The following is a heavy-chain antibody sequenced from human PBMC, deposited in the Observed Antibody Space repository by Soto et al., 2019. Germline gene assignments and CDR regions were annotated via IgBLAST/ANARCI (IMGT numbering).Heavy chain of an antibody. J-gene: IGHJ4*02. CDR2: INHSGST. CDR3: ARDKITGLFDY. D-gene: IGHD2-8*02. V-gene: IGHV4-34*01. Sequence: PSETLSLTCTVSGGSISYYYWSWIRQPPGTGLEWIGEINHSGSTNYNPSLKSRVTISVDTSKNQFSLKLTSVIAADTAVYYCARDKITGLFDYWGQGTLVTVSS. CDR1: GGSISYYY.